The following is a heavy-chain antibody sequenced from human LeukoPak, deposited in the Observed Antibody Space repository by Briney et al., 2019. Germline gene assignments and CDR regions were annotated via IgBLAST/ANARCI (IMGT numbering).Heavy chain of an antibody. Sequence: ASVKVSCKASGYTFTSYGISWVRQAPGQGLERMGWISAYNGNTNYAQKLRGRGTMTTGTSTSTAYMELRSLRSDDKAVYYCARGTYYYDSSGPQGFDYWGQGTLVTVSS. D-gene: IGHD3-22*01. CDR3: ARGTYYYDSSGPQGFDY. CDR1: GYTFTSYG. V-gene: IGHV1-18*01. J-gene: IGHJ4*02. CDR2: ISAYNGNT.